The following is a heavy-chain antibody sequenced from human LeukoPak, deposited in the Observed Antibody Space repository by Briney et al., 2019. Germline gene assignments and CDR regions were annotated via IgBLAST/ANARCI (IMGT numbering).Heavy chain of an antibody. J-gene: IGHJ4*02. D-gene: IGHD3-22*01. V-gene: IGHV4-59*08. CDR1: GGSISSYY. Sequence: SETLSLTCTVSGGSISSYYWSWIRQPPGKGLEWIGYIYYSGSTNYNPSLKSRVTISVDTSKNQFSLKLSSVTAADTAVYYCARRGDSSGYYDYWGQGTLVTVSS. CDR2: IYYSGST. CDR3: ARRGDSSGYYDY.